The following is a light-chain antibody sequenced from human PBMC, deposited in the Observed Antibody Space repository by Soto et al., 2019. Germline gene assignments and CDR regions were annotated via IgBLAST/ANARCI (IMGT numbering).Light chain of an antibody. CDR1: QSVRSS. Sequence: EVVLTQSPATLPVSPRERATLCSGASQSVRSSLAWYQQKPGQAPRILIHGASTRAPGIPARFSGSGSGTDFTLTISRLQSADFEVYYCQQYNNWPRTFGQGTRLEIK. CDR2: GAS. V-gene: IGKV3-15*01. J-gene: IGKJ5*01. CDR3: QQYNNWPRT.